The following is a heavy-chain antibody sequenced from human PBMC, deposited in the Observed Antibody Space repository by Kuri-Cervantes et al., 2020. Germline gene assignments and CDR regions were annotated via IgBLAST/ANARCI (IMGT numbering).Heavy chain of an antibody. CDR3: ARSPTIFGVVTNFDY. Sequence: LSLTCAASGFTFSSYAMSWVRQAPGKGLEWVSAISGSGGSTYYADSVKGRFTISRDNAKNSLYLQMNSLRAEDTAVYYCARSPTIFGVVTNFDYWGQGTLVTVSS. CDR2: ISGSGGST. CDR1: GFTFSSYA. J-gene: IGHJ4*02. D-gene: IGHD3-3*01. V-gene: IGHV3-23*01.